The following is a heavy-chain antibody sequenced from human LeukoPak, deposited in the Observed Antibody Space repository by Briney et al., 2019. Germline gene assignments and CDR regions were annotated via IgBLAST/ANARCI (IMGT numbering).Heavy chain of an antibody. D-gene: IGHD2-8*02. CDR1: GFTFSNHW. CDR2: IKQDGSEK. Sequence: PGGSLRLSCAASGFTFSNHWMSWVRQAPGKGLEWVANIKQDGSEKYYVDSVKGRFTISRDNAKKSLYLQMNSLRAEDTAVYYCARVGYCTGGYYYYEDYWGHGTLVTVCS. J-gene: IGHJ4*01. CDR3: ARVGYCTGGYYYYEDY. V-gene: IGHV3-7*01.